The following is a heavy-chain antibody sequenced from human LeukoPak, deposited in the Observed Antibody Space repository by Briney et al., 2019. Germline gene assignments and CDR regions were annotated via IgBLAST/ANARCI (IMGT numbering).Heavy chain of an antibody. J-gene: IGHJ6*03. D-gene: IGHD3-16*02. CDR2: IYVTGY. Sequence: SDTLSHPYTVSGGFIGTYYWSWLRPSPGKGLEWIGYIYVTGYRYNPYLQSRVTISVDTSRNQFFLKMSSVTAGDPALLFCSGHIGGGIEDMDVWGKGTKVTVSS. CDR3: SGHIGGGIEDMDV. V-gene: IGHV4-59*08. CDR1: GGFIGTYY.